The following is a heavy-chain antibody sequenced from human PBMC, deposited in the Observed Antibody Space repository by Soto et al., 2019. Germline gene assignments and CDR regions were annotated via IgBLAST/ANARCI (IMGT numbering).Heavy chain of an antibody. J-gene: IGHJ4*02. V-gene: IGHV1-3*01. D-gene: IGHD3-22*01. CDR2: INAGNGNT. Sequence: ASVKVSCKASGYTFTSYAMHWVRQAPGQRLEWMGWINAGNGNTKYSQKFQGRVTITRDTSASTAYMELSSLRSEDTAVYYCASLLYYYDSSGSPPLYMWGQGTLVTVSS. CDR3: ASLLYYYDSSGSPPLYM. CDR1: GYTFTSYA.